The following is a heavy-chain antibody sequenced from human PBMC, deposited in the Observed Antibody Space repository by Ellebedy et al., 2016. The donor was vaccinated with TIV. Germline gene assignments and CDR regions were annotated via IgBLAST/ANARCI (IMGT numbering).Heavy chain of an antibody. CDR3: ARGSLGYSSSFYGGLDY. CDR1: GGSITSYY. V-gene: IGHV4-59*01. Sequence: MPSETLSLACTVSGGSITSYYWTWIRQPPGKGLEWIGYVYYSGSTDYNHSLKSRATISVDMSRNQFSLRLSSVTAADTAVYYCARGSLGYSSSFYGGLDYWGQGTLVTVSS. CDR2: VYYSGST. J-gene: IGHJ4*02. D-gene: IGHD6-13*01.